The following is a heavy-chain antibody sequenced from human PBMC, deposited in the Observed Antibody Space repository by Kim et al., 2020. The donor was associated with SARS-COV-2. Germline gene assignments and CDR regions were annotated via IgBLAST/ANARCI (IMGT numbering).Heavy chain of an antibody. D-gene: IGHD1-1*01. Sequence: TYYNPSLKSRVTISVDTSKNQFSLKLSSVTAADTAVYYCARDRTTGTTRNWGQGTLVTVSS. V-gene: IGHV4-39*07. J-gene: IGHJ4*02. CDR2: T. CDR3: ARDRTTGTTRN.